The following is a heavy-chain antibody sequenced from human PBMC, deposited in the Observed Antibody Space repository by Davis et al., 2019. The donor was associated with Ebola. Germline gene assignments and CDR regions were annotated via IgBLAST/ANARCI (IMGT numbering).Heavy chain of an antibody. J-gene: IGHJ4*02. D-gene: IGHD3-22*01. CDR1: GDSVSNNRDA. V-gene: IGHV6-1*01. CDR3: ARDPPYDQGYDY. CDR2: TYYRSKWFV. Sequence: SQTPSLTRSISGDSVSNNRDAWNWTRQSPSRGLEWLGRTYYRSKWFVDYAASVKSRITIKADTSKNQFSLQLTSVTPEDTAVYYCARDPPYDQGYDYWGQGTLVTVSS.